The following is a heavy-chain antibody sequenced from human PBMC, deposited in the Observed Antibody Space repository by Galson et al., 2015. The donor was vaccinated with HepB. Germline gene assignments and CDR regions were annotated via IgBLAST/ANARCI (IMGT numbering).Heavy chain of an antibody. CDR1: GGSISSGSYY. Sequence: TLSLTCTVSGGSISSGSYYWSWIRQPAGKGLEWIGRIYTSGSTNYNPSLKSRVTMSVDTSKNQFSLKLSSVTAADTAVYYCARDRGNWFDPWGQGTLVTVSS. V-gene: IGHV4-61*02. CDR2: IYTSGST. J-gene: IGHJ5*02. CDR3: ARDRGNWFDP.